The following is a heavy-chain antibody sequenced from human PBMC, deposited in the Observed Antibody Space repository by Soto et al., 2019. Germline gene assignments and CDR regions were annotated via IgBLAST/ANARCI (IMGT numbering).Heavy chain of an antibody. CDR1: GGSISSGGYY. Sequence: SETLSLTCTASGGSISSGGYYWSWIRQHPGKGLEWIGYIYYSGSTNYNPSLKSRVTISVDTSKNQFSLKLSSVTAADTAVYYCARGGGSVAGIEYWGQGTLVTVSS. CDR2: IYYSGST. CDR3: ARGGGSVAGIEY. J-gene: IGHJ4*02. D-gene: IGHD6-19*01. V-gene: IGHV4-61*08.